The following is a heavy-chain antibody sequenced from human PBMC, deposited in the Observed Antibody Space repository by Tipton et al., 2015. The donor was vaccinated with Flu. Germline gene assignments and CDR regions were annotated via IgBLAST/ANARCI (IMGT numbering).Heavy chain of an antibody. V-gene: IGHV4-59*01. D-gene: IGHD6-13*01. CDR2: IYYSGST. J-gene: IGHJ5*02. CDR3: ARGENDGAASSWFDP. CDR1: GGSISSYY. Sequence: TLSLTCTVSGGSISSYYWSWIRQPPGKGLEWIGYIYYSGSTNYNPSLESRVTISVDTSKNQFSLKLSSVTAADTAVYYCARGENDGAASSWFDPWGQGTLVTVSS.